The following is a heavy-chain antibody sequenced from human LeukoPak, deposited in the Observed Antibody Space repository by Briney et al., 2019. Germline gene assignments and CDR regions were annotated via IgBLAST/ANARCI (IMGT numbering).Heavy chain of an antibody. V-gene: IGHV4-59*01. D-gene: IGHD6-13*01. Sequence: PAETLSLTCTVSGGSISSYYWSWIRQPPGKGLEWIGYIYYSGSTNYNPSLKSRVTISVDTSKNQFSLKLSSVTAADTAVYYCARDCIAAAGKVRYFDYWGQGTLVTVSS. CDR1: GGSISSYY. J-gene: IGHJ4*02. CDR3: ARDCIAAAGKVRYFDY. CDR2: IYYSGST.